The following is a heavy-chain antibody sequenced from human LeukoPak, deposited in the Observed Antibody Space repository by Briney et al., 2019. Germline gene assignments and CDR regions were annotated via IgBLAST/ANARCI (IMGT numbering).Heavy chain of an antibody. CDR1: GYTFTSYD. V-gene: IGHV1-8*01. D-gene: IGHD3-10*01. J-gene: IGHJ5*02. CDR2: MSPNSGNT. CDR3: ARNFVLLWFGELLSGTGGWFDP. Sequence: ASVKVSCKASGYTFTSYDINWVRQATGQGLEWMGWMSPNSGNTGYAQKFQGRVTMTRNTSISTAYMELSSLRSEDTAVYYCARNFVLLWFGELLSGTGGWFDPWGQGTLVTVSS.